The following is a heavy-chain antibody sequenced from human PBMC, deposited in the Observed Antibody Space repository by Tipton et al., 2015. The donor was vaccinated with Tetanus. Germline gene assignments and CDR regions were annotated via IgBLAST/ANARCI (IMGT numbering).Heavy chain of an antibody. D-gene: IGHD2-15*01. CDR3: ARGADCSGGSCFSGDFDN. J-gene: IGHJ4*02. CDR1: GFIFSSYG. V-gene: IGHV3-33*01. Sequence: CAASGFIFSSYGIHWVRQAPGKGLEWVAVSWYDGTDKYYGDSVKGRFTMSRDNSKNTLYLQMNSLRAEDTAVYYCARGADCSGGSCFSGDFDNWGQGTQVTVSS. CDR2: SWYDGTDK.